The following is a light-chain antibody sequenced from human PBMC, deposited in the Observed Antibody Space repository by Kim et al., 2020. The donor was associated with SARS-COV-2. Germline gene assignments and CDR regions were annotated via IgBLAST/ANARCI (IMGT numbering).Light chain of an antibody. Sequence: SVGDRVTITCRPSQGVSSYLAWYQQKPGKAPKLLIYAAYTLMSGVPSRFSGSRSGTEFTLTISSLQAEDFATYYCQQLNTFPITFGQGTRLEIK. CDR2: AAY. J-gene: IGKJ5*01. CDR1: QGVSSY. V-gene: IGKV1-9*01. CDR3: QQLNTFPIT.